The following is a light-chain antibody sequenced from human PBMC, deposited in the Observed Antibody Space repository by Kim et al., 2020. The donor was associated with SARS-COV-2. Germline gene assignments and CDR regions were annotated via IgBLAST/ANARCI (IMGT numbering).Light chain of an antibody. CDR3: ATWDDSLNEWV. J-gene: IGLJ3*02. Sequence: QSALTQSPSVSGTPGQRVTISCFGSGSNIERNVVNWYQQFPGTAPKLLMYATDQRSSGVPDRFSGSRSGTSASLAISGLQSDDEADYYCATWDDSLNEWVFGGGTQLTVL. CDR2: ATD. CDR1: GSNIERNV. V-gene: IGLV1-44*01.